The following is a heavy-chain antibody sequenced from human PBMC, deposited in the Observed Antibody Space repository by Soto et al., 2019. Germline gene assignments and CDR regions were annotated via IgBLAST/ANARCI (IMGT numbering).Heavy chain of an antibody. Sequence: GEFLEISFKGSGYSFTSYWLCWVRQMPGKGLEWMGNLYPGDSDTRYSTSFQGPVTISDDKSISTAYLQWNSLKASDTALYYCARHQAHALLLTEPRGVDYWGQGNLVPVSS. J-gene: IGHJ4*02. CDR2: LYPGDSDT. D-gene: IGHD2-8*02. CDR3: ARHQAHALLLTEPRGVDY. CDR1: GYSFTSYW. V-gene: IGHV5-51*01.